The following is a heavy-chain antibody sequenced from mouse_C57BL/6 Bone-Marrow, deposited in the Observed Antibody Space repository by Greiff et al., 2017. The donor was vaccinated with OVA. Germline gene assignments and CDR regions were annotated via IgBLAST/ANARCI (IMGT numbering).Heavy chain of an antibody. J-gene: IGHJ2*01. V-gene: IGHV1-26*01. CDR1: GYTFTDYY. Sequence: VQLQQSGPELVKPGASVKISCKASGYTFTDYYMNWVKQSHGKSLEWIGDINPNNGGTSYNQKFKGKATLTVDKSSSTAYMELRSLTSEDSAVYYCARRGGVDDWGQGTTLTVSS. CDR2: INPNNGGT. CDR3: ARRGGVDD.